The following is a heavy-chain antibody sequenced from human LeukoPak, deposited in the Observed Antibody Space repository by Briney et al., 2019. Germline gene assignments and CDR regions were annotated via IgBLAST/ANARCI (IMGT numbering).Heavy chain of an antibody. J-gene: IGHJ4*02. Sequence: GESLKISCQASGYIFTNYRSAWVRQIPGKGRESIRIFYPADSDTTYIPSFQGQVTISADKSISTAYRQWSSLKASDTAMYYCARQSRDGSETRGYYFDYWGTGTQVTVSS. V-gene: IGHV5-51*01. CDR2: FYPADSDT. CDR1: GYIFTNYR. D-gene: IGHD3-10*01. CDR3: ARQSRDGSETRGYYFDY.